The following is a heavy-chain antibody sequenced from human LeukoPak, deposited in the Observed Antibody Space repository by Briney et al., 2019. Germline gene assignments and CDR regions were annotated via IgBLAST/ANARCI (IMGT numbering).Heavy chain of an antibody. Sequence: GASVKVSCKASGYTFTGYYMHWVRQAPGQGLEWMGWINPNSGGTNYAQKFQGRVTMTRDTSISTACMELSRLRSDDTAVYYCARDGDIVVVPAASRDYGMDVWGQGTTVTVSS. D-gene: IGHD2-2*01. V-gene: IGHV1-2*02. CDR1: GYTFTGYY. J-gene: IGHJ6*02. CDR3: ARDGDIVVVPAASRDYGMDV. CDR2: INPNSGGT.